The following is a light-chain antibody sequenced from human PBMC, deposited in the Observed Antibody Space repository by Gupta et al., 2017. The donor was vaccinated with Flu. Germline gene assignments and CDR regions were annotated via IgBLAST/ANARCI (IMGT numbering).Light chain of an antibody. CDR2: DDS. CDR1: NMGSKT. J-gene: IGLJ2*01. V-gene: IGLV3-21*02. Sequence: SSVLTQPPSVSVAPEQTARITCGGNNMGSKTVHWYQQRPGQAPVLVVCDDSDRPSGIPERFSGSKSGTTATLTNSRVEAGDEADYYCQGCESTSDYVVFGGGTKLTVL. CDR3: QGCESTSDYVV.